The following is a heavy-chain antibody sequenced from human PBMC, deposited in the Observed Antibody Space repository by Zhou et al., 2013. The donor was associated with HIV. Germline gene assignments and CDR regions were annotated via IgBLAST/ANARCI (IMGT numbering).Heavy chain of an antibody. D-gene: IGHD7-27*01. V-gene: IGHV1-69*04. Sequence: QVQLVQSGAEVKKPGSSVKVSCKASGGTFSNYAINWVRQAPGQGLEWMGRIIPILGIADYAQKFLGSVTITADKSTNTASMELNSLRSEDTAVYYCARGLGTGEPEDWYFDLWGRGTLVTVSS. CDR3: ARGLGTGEPEDWYFDL. CDR2: IIPILGIA. CDR1: GGTFSNYA. J-gene: IGHJ2*01.